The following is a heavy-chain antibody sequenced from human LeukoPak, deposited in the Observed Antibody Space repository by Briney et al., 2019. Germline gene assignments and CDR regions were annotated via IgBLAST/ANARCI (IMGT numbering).Heavy chain of an antibody. CDR2: TNHSGST. J-gene: IGHJ1*01. D-gene: IGHD2-15*01. Sequence: SETLSLTCAVYGGSFSGYYWSWIRQPPGKGLEWIGETNHSGSTNYNPSLKSRATISVDTSKNQFSLKLSSVTAADTAVYYCARGRVAVAAPRGYFQHWGQGTLVTVSS. CDR1: GGSFSGYY. CDR3: ARGRVAVAAPRGYFQH. V-gene: IGHV4-34*01.